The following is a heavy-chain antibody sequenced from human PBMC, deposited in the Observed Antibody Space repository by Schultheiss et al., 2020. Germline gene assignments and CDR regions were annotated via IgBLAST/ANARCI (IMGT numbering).Heavy chain of an antibody. CDR2: ISAYNGDI. CDR3: ARDRIGALGGDY. J-gene: IGHJ4*02. V-gene: IGHV1-18*01. Sequence: GESLKISCKTSGYTFTNYGVSWVRQAPGQGLEWMGWISAYNGDIKYTQKLQDRVTMTIDTSTNTAYMELRSLIFDDTAVYYCARDRIGALGGDYWGQGTLVTVAS. CDR1: GYTFTNYG. D-gene: IGHD2-15*01.